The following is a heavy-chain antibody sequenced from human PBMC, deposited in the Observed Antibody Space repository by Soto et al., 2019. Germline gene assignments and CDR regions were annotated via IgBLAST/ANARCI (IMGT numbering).Heavy chain of an antibody. CDR1: GGSISSNDYY. CDR2: IHYSGST. V-gene: IGHV4-30-4*01. J-gene: IGHJ4*02. D-gene: IGHD2-2*01. CDR3: ARDLSQPEGY. Sequence: QVQLQESGPGLVKPSQTLSLTCTVSGGSISSNDYYWSWIRQPPGKGLEWIGYIHYSGSTYYNPSLKRRVTISVDTSKNQCPLKLSSVTAADTAVYYCARDLSQPEGYWGQGTLVTVS.